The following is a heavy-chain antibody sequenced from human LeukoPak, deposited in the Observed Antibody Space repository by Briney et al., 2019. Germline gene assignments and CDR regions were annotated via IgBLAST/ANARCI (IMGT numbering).Heavy chain of an antibody. CDR2: IYPRDGST. Sequence: AASVKVSCKASGYTFTSNYIHWVRQAPGQGLERMGMIYPRDGSTSYAQKFQGRVTVTRDTSTSTVHMELSGLRSEDTAVYYCARDQEGFDYWGQGTLVTVSS. CDR3: ARDQEGFDY. J-gene: IGHJ4*02. V-gene: IGHV1-46*01. CDR1: GYTFTSNY.